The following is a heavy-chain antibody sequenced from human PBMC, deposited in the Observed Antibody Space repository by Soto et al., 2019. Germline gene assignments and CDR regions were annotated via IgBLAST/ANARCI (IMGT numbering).Heavy chain of an antibody. CDR2: IVVGSGNT. V-gene: IGHV1-58*02. CDR1: GYTFTSYG. J-gene: IGHJ6*02. CDR3: AAGGGYCSSTSCYAGDYGMDV. Sequence: PRASVKVSCQASGYTFTSYGISWVRQAPGQGLEWIGWIVVGSGNTNYAQKFQERVTITRDMSTSTAYMELSSLRSEDTAVYYCAAGGGYCSSTSCYAGDYGMDVWGQGTTVTVSS. D-gene: IGHD2-2*01.